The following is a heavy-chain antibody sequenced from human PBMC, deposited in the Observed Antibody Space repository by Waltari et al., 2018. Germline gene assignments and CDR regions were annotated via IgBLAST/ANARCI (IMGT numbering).Heavy chain of an antibody. CDR1: GGSISSSSYY. V-gene: IGHV4-39*01. J-gene: IGHJ4*02. Sequence: QLQLQESGPGLVKPSETLSLTCTVSGGSISSSSYYWGWIRQPPGKGLEWIGSIYYSGSTYYNPALKSRVTISVDTSKNQFSLKLSSVTAADTAVYYCARHGGLLWFGELTVWGQGTLVTVSS. CDR2: IYYSGST. D-gene: IGHD3-10*01. CDR3: ARHGGLLWFGELTV.